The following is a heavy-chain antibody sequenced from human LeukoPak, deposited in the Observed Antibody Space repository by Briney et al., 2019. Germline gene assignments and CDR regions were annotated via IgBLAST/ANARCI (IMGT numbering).Heavy chain of an antibody. J-gene: IGHJ3*01. CDR1: GFTFSSYW. CDR2: ISESGSDT. Sequence: GGSLRLSCAASGFTFSSYWMSWVRQAPGKGLQWVSAISESGSDTYYADSVKGRFSISRDNSKNTLSLQMSSLRADDTAVYYCAEKDDVFHLWGQGTMVTVSS. CDR3: AEKDDVFHL. V-gene: IGHV3-23*01.